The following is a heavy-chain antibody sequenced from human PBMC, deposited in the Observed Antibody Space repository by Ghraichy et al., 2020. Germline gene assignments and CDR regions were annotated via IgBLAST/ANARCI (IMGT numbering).Heavy chain of an antibody. D-gene: IGHD3-16*01. Sequence: GGSLRLSCAASGFTFDDYAMHWVRQAPGKGLEWVSGISWNSGSIGYADSVKGRFTISRDNAKNSLYLQMNSLRAEDTALYYCAKDMGADPVAPDYWGQGTLVTVSS. CDR3: AKDMGADPVAPDY. CDR2: ISWNSGSI. V-gene: IGHV3-9*01. J-gene: IGHJ4*02. CDR1: GFTFDDYA.